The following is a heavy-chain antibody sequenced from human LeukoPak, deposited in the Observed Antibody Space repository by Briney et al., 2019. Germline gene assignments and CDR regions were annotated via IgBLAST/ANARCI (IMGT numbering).Heavy chain of an antibody. D-gene: IGHD6-6*01. CDR1: GFIFSGYA. V-gene: IGHV3-23*01. CDR2: ISGSSGST. Sequence: GGSLRLSCAASGFIFSGYAMSWVRQAPGKGLEWVSAISGSSGSTDYADSVKGRFTISRDNSKNTLYLQMNSLTAEDTAIDSYAKARSSITARACDYWGQGTLVTVSS. CDR3: AKARSSITARACDY. J-gene: IGHJ4*02.